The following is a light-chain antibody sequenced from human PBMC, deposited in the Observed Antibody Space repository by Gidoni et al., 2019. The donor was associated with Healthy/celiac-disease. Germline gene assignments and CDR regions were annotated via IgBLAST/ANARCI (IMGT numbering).Light chain of an antibody. CDR1: QSVSSSY. CDR3: QQYGSSRT. V-gene: IGKV3-20*01. J-gene: IGKJ1*01. CDR2: GAY. Sequence: EMVLTQSPGTLSLSPGERATLSCRASQSVSSSYLAWYQQKPGQAPRLLIYGAYSRATGIPDRFSGSGSGKDFTITISRLEHEDFAVYYSQQYGSSRTFGQGTKVEIK.